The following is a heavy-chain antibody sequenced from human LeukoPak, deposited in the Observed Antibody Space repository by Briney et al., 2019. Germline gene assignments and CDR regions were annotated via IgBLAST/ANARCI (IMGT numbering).Heavy chain of an antibody. Sequence: SETLSLTCAVYGGSFSGYYWSWIRQPPGKGLEWIGEINHSGSTNYNPSLKSRVTISVDTSKNQFSLKLSSVTAADTAVYYCARLSQGTTVTTSYYYYGMDVWGQGTTVTVSS. D-gene: IGHD4-17*01. CDR3: ARLSQGTTVTTSYYYYGMDV. V-gene: IGHV4-34*01. CDR2: INHSGST. CDR1: GGSFSGYY. J-gene: IGHJ6*02.